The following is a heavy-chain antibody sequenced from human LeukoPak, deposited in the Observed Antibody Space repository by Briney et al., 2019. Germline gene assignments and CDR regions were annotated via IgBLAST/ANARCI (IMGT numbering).Heavy chain of an antibody. J-gene: IGHJ4*02. CDR3: ARGTYGDYVLDY. CDR2: IYYSGST. Sequence: PSEALSLTCTVSGGSISSYYWSWIRQPPGKGLEWIGYIYYSGSTNYNPSLKSRVTISVDTSKNQFSLKLSSVTAADTAVYYCARGTYGDYVLDYWGQGTLVTVSS. V-gene: IGHV4-59*01. D-gene: IGHD4-17*01. CDR1: GGSISSYY.